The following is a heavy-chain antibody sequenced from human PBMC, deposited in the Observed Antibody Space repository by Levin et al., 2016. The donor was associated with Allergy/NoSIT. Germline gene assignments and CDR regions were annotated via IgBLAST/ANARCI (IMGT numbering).Heavy chain of an antibody. Sequence: GESLKISCAASGFTFSSYWMSWVRQIPGKGLEWVANIKTDGSEEYYVDSVKGRFTISRDNSKNTLYLQMNSLRAEDTAVYYCARDQSTMVRGVIRFYYYYGMDVWGQGTTVTVSS. CDR1: GFTFSSYW. V-gene: IGHV3-7*01. CDR3: ARDQSTMVRGVIRFYYYYGMDV. CDR2: IKTDGSEE. J-gene: IGHJ6*02. D-gene: IGHD3-10*01.